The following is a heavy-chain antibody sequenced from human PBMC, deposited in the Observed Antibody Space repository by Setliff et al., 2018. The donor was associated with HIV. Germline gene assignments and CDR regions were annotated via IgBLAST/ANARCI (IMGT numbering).Heavy chain of an antibody. V-gene: IGHV3-74*01. CDR2: IKPDGSST. CDR1: GFTFSSYW. D-gene: IGHD3-22*01. Sequence: PGGSLRLSCAASGFTFSSYWMHWVRQAPGKGLVWVSRIKPDGSSTNYADSVKGRFTISRDNVKNSLYLQMNSLRAEDTAVYYCARASYYYDSSGWVDYWGQGTLVTVSS. CDR3: ARASYYYDSSGWVDY. J-gene: IGHJ4*02.